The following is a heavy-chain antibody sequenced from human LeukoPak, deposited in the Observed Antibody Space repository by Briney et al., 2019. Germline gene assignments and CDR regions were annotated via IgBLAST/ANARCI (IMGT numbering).Heavy chain of an antibody. CDR1: GGTFSSYA. CDR3: ARGNDSPDAFDI. V-gene: IGHV1-69*05. D-gene: IGHD1-1*01. CDR2: IIPIFGTA. Sequence: SVNVSCKASGGTFSSYAISWVRQAPGQGLEWMGGIIPIFGTANYAQKFQGRVTITTDESTSTAYMELSSLRSEDTAVYYCARGNDSPDAFDIWGQGTMVTVSS. J-gene: IGHJ3*02.